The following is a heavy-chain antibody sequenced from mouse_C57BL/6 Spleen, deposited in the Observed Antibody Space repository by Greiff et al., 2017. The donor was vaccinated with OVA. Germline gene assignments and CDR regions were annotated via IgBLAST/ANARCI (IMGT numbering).Heavy chain of an antibody. J-gene: IGHJ4*01. CDR1: GFSLSTSGMG. V-gene: IGHV8-12*01. CDR2: IYWDDDK. D-gene: IGHD2-5*01. CDR3: ARSYSNYDYYAMDY. Sequence: QVQLKESGPGILQSSQTLSLTCSFSGFSLSTSGMGVSWIRQPSGKGLEWLAHIYWDDDKRYNPSPKSRLTISKDTSRDQVFLKITSVDTADTATYYCARSYSNYDYYAMDYWGQGTSVTVAS.